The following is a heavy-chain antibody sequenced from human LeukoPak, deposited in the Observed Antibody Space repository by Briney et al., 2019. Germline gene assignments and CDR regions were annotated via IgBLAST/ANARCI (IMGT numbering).Heavy chain of an antibody. V-gene: IGHV3-7*01. J-gene: IGHJ3*02. CDR3: ANYYDSSGYYALDM. CDR1: GFTFSRYW. Sequence: PGGSLRLSCAASGFTFSRYWMSWVRQAPGKGLEWVANINEDGSEKNYVDSVKGRFTISRDNAKNSLYLEMNSLTAEDTAVYYCANYYDSSGYYALDMWGQGTMVIVSP. D-gene: IGHD3-22*01. CDR2: INEDGSEK.